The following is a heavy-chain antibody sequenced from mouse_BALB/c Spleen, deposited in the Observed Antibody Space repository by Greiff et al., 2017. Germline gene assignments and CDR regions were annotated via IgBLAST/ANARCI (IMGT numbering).Heavy chain of an antibody. V-gene: IGHV1-54*01. D-gene: IGHD1-1*01. CDR3: ARFDYYGSSPDY. CDR1: GYAFTNYL. Sequence: QVQLQQSGAELVRPGTSVKVSCKASGYAFTNYLIEWVKQRPGQGLEWIGVINPGSGGTNYNEKFKGKATLTADKSSSTAYMQLSSLTSDDSAVYFCARFDYYGSSPDYWGQGTTLTVSS. J-gene: IGHJ2*01. CDR2: INPGSGGT.